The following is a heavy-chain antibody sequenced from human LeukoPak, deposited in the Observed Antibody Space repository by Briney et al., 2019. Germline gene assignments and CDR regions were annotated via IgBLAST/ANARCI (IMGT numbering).Heavy chain of an antibody. CDR2: ISSSGSTI. D-gene: IGHD2-2*01. CDR3: ARDLRPDRYQLPSYYYYYYGMDV. V-gene: IGHV3-11*01. CDR1: GFTFSDYY. Sequence: GGSLRLSCAASGFTFSDYYMSWIRQAPGKGLEWVSYISSSGSTIYYADSVKGRFTISRDNAKNSLYLQMNSLRAEDTAVYYCARDLRPDRYQLPSYYYYYYGMDVWGQGTTVTVSS. J-gene: IGHJ6*02.